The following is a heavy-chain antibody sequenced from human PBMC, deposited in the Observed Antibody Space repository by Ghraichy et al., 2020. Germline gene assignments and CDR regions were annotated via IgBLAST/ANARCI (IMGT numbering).Heavy chain of an antibody. Sequence: SETLSLTCTVSGGSISSYYWSWIRQPAGKGLEWIGRIYTSGSTNYNPSLKSRVTMSVDTSKNQFSLKLSSVTAADTAVYYCARMGGSYLLPDFFDYWGQGTLVTVSS. CDR3: ARMGGSYLLPDFFDY. CDR2: IYTSGST. J-gene: IGHJ4*02. D-gene: IGHD1-26*01. V-gene: IGHV4-4*07. CDR1: GGSISSYY.